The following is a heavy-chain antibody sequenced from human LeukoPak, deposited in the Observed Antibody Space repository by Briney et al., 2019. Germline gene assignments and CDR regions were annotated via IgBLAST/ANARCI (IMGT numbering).Heavy chain of an antibody. V-gene: IGHV4-34*01. Sequence: SETLSLTCAVYGGSFSGYYWSWIRQPPGKGLEWIGEINHSGSTNYNPSLKCRVTISVDTSKNQFSLKLSSVTAADTAVYYCARVRAYYYGLLEYWGQGTLVTASS. J-gene: IGHJ4*02. D-gene: IGHD3-10*01. CDR3: ARVRAYYYGLLEY. CDR2: INHSGST. CDR1: GGSFSGYY.